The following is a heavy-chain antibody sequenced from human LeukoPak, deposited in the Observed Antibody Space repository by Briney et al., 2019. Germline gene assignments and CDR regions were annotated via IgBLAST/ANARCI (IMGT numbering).Heavy chain of an antibody. CDR2: INGRGGST. CDR1: GFTFSSYA. D-gene: IGHD6-19*01. J-gene: IGHJ1*01. CDR3: AKEARRYSSGWYVRRYFQH. V-gene: IGHV3-23*01. Sequence: GGSLRLSCAASGFTFSSYAMRWVRQAPGQGLEWVSAINGRGGSTYYADSVKGWFTISRDNSKNTLYLQMNSLRAEDTAVYYCAKEARRYSSGWYVRRYFQHWGQGTLVTVSS.